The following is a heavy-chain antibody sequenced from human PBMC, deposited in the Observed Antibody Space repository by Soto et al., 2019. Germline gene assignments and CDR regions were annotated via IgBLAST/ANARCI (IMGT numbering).Heavy chain of an antibody. V-gene: IGHV1-69*08. Sequence: QVKLVQSGAEVKKPGSSVKVSCKASGGTFSSYTISWVRQAPGQGLEWMGRIIPILGIANYAQKFQGRVTITADKSTSTAYMELSSLRSEDTAVYYCARDNHDYGDYATNWLDPWGQGTLVTVSS. J-gene: IGHJ5*02. CDR3: ARDNHDYGDYATNWLDP. D-gene: IGHD4-17*01. CDR1: GGTFSSYT. CDR2: IIPILGIA.